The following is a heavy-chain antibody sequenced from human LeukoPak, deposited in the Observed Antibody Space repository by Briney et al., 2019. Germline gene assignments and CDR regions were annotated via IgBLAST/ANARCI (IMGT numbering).Heavy chain of an antibody. Sequence: ASVKVSCEASGYTFNSYYMHWVRQAPGQGLEWVGLISPTGDSTNYAQTFRGRVTMTRDTSTNTVYMDLSSLRSEDTAVYYCARDKGPYWYFDLWGRGTLVTVSS. V-gene: IGHV1-46*02. CDR3: ARDKGPYWYFDL. CDR2: ISPTGDST. J-gene: IGHJ2*01. CDR1: GYTFNSYY.